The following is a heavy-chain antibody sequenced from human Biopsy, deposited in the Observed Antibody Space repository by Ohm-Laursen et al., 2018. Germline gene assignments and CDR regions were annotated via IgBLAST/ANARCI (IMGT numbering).Heavy chain of an antibody. CDR2: FDREERKT. V-gene: IGHV1-24*01. CDR1: GYTLTELS. Sequence: SVKVSCKVSGYTLTELSIHWVRQTGGKGLEWMGGFDREERKTVYAGKFQGRVTMTEDTSTDTVYMEVTSLRSDDTAVYYCATKLTGYFHHWGQGTLVIVSS. J-gene: IGHJ1*01. D-gene: IGHD3-9*01. CDR3: ATKLTGYFHH.